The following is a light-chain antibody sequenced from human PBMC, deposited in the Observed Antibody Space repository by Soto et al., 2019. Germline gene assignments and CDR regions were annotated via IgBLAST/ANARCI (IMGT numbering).Light chain of an antibody. CDR1: QSIGIW. CDR2: KAS. J-gene: IGKJ1*01. CDR3: QQYNDYSWT. Sequence: IQMTQSPSTLSASVGDRVAITCRASQSIGIWLAWYQKKPGKSPRFLIYKASTLQTGVPSRFSGSGSGTEFTLTISSLQPDDFATYYCQQYNDYSWTFGQGTKVALK. V-gene: IGKV1-5*03.